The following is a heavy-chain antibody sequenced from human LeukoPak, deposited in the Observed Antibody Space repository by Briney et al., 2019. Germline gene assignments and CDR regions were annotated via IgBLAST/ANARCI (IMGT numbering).Heavy chain of an antibody. Sequence: SGGSLRLSCAASGFTFSSYAMSWVRQAPGKGLEWVSAISGSGGSTYYADSVKGRFTISRGNAKNSLYLQMNSLRAEDTAVYYCARDADSSGGRWGQGTLVTVSS. D-gene: IGHD3-22*01. CDR2: ISGSGGST. CDR1: GFTFSSYA. CDR3: ARDADSSGGR. V-gene: IGHV3-23*01. J-gene: IGHJ4*02.